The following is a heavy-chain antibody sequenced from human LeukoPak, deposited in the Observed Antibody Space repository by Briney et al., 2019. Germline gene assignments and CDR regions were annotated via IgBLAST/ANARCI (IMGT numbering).Heavy chain of an antibody. CDR3: AKYIVPGDYYYGMDV. D-gene: IGHD2-15*01. Sequence: GGSLRLSCAASGFTFSSYAMSWVRQAPGKGLEWVSAISGSGGSTYYADSVKGRFTISRDNSKNTLYLQMNSLRAEDTAVYYCAKYIVPGDYYYGMDVWGQGTTVTVSS. CDR2: ISGSGGST. V-gene: IGHV3-23*01. CDR1: GFTFSSYA. J-gene: IGHJ6*02.